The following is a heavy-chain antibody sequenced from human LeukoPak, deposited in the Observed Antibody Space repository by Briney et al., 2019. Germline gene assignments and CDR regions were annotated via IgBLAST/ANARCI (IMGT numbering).Heavy chain of an antibody. CDR1: GGSISSYY. J-gene: IGHJ4*02. D-gene: IGHD5-12*01. V-gene: IGHV4-59*01. CDR2: IYYSGST. CDR3: ARVIGYDWESFYDY. Sequence: SETLSLTCTVSGGSISSYYWSWIRQPPGKGLEWIGYIYYSGSTNYNPSLKSRVTISVDTSKNQFSLKLNSVTAADTAVYYCARVIGYDWESFYDYWGQGTLVTVSS.